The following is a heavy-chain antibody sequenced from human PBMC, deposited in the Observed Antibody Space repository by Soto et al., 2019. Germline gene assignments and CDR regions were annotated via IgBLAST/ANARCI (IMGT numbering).Heavy chain of an antibody. CDR3: ARRAAIYFDY. Sequence: PSATLSLTCSVSGCSITPYYCSWLRQPPGKGLEWIGYIYYSGSTNYNPSLKSRVTMSINTSKNQFSLNLSSVTAADTAVYYCARRAAIYFDYWGQGTLVTVSS. J-gene: IGHJ4*02. CDR2: IYYSGST. CDR1: GCSITPYY. V-gene: IGHV4-59*08.